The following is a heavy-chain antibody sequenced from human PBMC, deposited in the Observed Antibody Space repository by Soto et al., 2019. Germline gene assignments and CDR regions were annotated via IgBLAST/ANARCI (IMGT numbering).Heavy chain of an antibody. D-gene: IGHD3-16*02. CDR3: ATPNYDYVWGSYRPFDY. V-gene: IGHV1-24*01. CDR2: FDPEDGET. Sequence: GASVKVSCKVSGYTLTELSMHWVRQAPGKGLEWMGGFDPEDGETIYAQKFQGRVTMTEDASTDTAYMELSSLRSEDTAVYYRATPNYDYVWGSYRPFDYWGQGTLVTVSS. CDR1: GYTLTELS. J-gene: IGHJ4*02.